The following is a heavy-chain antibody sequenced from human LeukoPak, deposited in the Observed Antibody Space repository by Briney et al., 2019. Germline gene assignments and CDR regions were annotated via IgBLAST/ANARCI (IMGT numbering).Heavy chain of an antibody. CDR3: ARCIQLERRGEYYYHYGMDV. D-gene: IGHD1-1*01. CDR2: IIPFYGIT. J-gene: IGHJ6*04. Sequence: SVKVSCKASGGTFGTYAITWVRQAPGKGLEWMGGIIPFYGITNYAEKFQGRVTITADKSTNTAYMEVDSLKSEDSAMYFCARCIQLERRGEYYYHYGMDVWGRGTTVTVSS. CDR1: GGTFGTYA. V-gene: IGHV1-69*10.